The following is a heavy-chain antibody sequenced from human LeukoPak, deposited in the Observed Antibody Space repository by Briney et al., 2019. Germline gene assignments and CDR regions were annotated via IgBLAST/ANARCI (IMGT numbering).Heavy chain of an antibody. D-gene: IGHD3-16*02. CDR2: INPNSGNT. CDR1: GYTFTGYY. Sequence: ASVKVSCKASGYTFTGYYMHWVRQAPGQGLEWMGWINPNSGNTGYAQKFQGRVTMTRNTSISTAYMELSSLRSEDTAVYYCARGQTYYDYVWGSYRLSWFDPWGQGTLVTVSS. J-gene: IGHJ5*02. V-gene: IGHV1-8*02. CDR3: ARGQTYYDYVWGSYRLSWFDP.